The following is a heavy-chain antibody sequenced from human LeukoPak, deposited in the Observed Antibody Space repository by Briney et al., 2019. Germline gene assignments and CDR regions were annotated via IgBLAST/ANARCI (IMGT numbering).Heavy chain of an antibody. J-gene: IGHJ5*02. CDR2: INSDGSST. Sequence: GGSLRLSCAASGFTFSSYWMHWVRQAPGKGLVWVSRINSDGSSTSYADSVRGRFTISRDNAKNTLYLQMNSLRAEDTAVYYCARGLSGKKYNWFDPWGQGTLVTVSS. CDR3: ARGLSGKKYNWFDP. V-gene: IGHV3-74*01. CDR1: GFTFSSYW.